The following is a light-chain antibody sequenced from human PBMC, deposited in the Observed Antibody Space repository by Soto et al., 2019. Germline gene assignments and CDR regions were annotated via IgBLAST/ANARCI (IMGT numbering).Light chain of an antibody. J-gene: IGKJ1*01. Sequence: IQLTQSPSSLSASVGDRVTVTCRASQDIRNYLAWYQQKPGKAPKLLICDASTLYSGVPSRFSGSGSGTDFTLTISGLQPEDFAAYYCQQYSSYWTFGQGTKVDI. CDR2: DAS. CDR1: QDIRNY. CDR3: QQYSSYWT. V-gene: IGKV1-9*01.